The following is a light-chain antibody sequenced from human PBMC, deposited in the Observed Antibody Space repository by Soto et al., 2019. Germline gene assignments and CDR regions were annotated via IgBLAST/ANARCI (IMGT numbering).Light chain of an antibody. CDR2: AAS. Sequence: DIQMTQSPSSLSASVGDRVTITCRASQSINRYLNWYQHKPGKAPELLIYAASSLQSGVPSRFNGSGSGTDFTLTISNLQPEDLATYYCQQSYINPPTFGGGTKVDIK. V-gene: IGKV1-39*01. CDR3: QQSYINPPT. CDR1: QSINRY. J-gene: IGKJ4*01.